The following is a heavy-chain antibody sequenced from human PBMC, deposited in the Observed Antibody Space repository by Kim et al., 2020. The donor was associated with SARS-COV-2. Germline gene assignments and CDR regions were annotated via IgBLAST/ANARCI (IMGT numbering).Heavy chain of an antibody. CDR1: GFIFSSYA. V-gene: IGHV3-23*01. CDR2: ISESGDGT. Sequence: GGSLRLSCAASGFIFSSYAMNWVRQAPGKGLEWVSSISESGDGTYYADSVKGRFTISRDNSKDMLYLQVNSLRAEDTAIYYCARRTGYGSLDYWGQGTLVTVSS. J-gene: IGHJ4*02. CDR3: ARRTGYGSLDY. D-gene: IGHD3-9*01.